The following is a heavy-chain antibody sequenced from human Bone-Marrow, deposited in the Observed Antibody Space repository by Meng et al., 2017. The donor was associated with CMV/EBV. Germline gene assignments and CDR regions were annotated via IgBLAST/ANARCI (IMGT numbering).Heavy chain of an antibody. J-gene: IGHJ2*01. CDR3: AREASWYFDL. Sequence: GESLKISCAASGFTFSDYYMSWIRQAPEKGLEWVSYISSSGSTIYYADSVKGRFTISRDNSKNTLYLQMNSLRAEDTAVYYCAREASWYFDLWGRGTLVPVSS. CDR2: ISSSGSTI. CDR1: GFTFSDYY. V-gene: IGHV3-11*04.